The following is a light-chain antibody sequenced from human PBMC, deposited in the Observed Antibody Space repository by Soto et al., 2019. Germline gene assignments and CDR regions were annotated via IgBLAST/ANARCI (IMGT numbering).Light chain of an antibody. J-gene: IGLJ1*01. CDR2: GNR. CDR3: SSYTSSSTYV. Sequence: QSVLTQPPSVSGAPGQRVTISCTGNSSNLGAGYDVHWYQQLPGAAPKLVIFGNRNRPSGVPERFSGSKSANTASLTISGLQAEDEADYYCSSYTSSSTYVFGTGTKVTVL. CDR1: SSNLGAGYD. V-gene: IGLV1-40*01.